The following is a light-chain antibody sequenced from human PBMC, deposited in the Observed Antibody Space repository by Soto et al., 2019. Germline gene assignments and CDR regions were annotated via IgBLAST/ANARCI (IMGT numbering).Light chain of an antibody. CDR2: GTS. CDR3: QHFGNSPWT. V-gene: IGKV3-20*01. Sequence: DSVLRRTLATLPVSPREGVTLSCRASQGIGDTLAWYQHKPGQAPRLLIYGTSSRAIHTPDRFSGSGSGTDFTLTISDLEPEDFAVYFCQHFGNSPWTFGQGTKVDIK. CDR1: QGIGDT. J-gene: IGKJ1*01.